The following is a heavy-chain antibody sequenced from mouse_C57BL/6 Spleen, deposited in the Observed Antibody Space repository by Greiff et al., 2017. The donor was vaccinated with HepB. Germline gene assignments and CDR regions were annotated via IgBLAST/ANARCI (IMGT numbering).Heavy chain of an antibody. J-gene: IGHJ3*01. CDR3: ARSYYYGSWFAY. Sequence: VQGVESGPELVKPGASVKISCKASGYSFTGYYMNWVKQSPEKSLEWIGEINPSTGGTTYNQKFKAKATLTVDKSSSTAYMQLKSLTSEDSAVYYCARSYYYGSWFAYWGQGTLVTVSA. CDR2: INPSTGGT. D-gene: IGHD1-1*01. V-gene: IGHV1-42*01. CDR1: GYSFTGYY.